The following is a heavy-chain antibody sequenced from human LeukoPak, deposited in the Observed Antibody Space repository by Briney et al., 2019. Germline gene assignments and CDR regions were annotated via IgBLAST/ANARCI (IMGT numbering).Heavy chain of an antibody. D-gene: IGHD6-13*01. CDR3: AKAANEKTANVTAARSYWYFDL. CDR1: GLTVSNNY. Sequence: PGGSLRLSCAASGLTVSNNYMSWVRQAPGKGLQWVSSIHYSGRATYYADSVKGRFTIFRDNSKNTLYLQMNSLRAEDSAVYYCAKAANEKTANVTAARSYWYFDLWGRGTLITVSS. J-gene: IGHJ2*01. CDR2: IHYSGRAT. V-gene: IGHV3-23*01.